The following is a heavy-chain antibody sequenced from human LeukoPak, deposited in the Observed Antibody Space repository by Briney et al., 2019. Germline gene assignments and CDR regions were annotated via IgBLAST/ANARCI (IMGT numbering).Heavy chain of an antibody. D-gene: IGHD1-26*01. CDR3: AKDFRSGNYYGGIVY. Sequence: GGSLRPSCAASGFTFRNYAMSWVRQTPGKGLEWVSGLSDSGGTTYYADPVKGRFTISRDNSKNTLYLQMNSLRAEDTAVYYCAKDFRSGNYYGGIVYWGQGTLVIVSS. CDR1: GFTFRNYA. J-gene: IGHJ4*02. V-gene: IGHV3-23*01. CDR2: LSDSGGTT.